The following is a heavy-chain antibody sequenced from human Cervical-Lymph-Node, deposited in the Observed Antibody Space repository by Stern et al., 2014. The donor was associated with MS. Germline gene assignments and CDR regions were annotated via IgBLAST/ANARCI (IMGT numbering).Heavy chain of an antibody. CDR1: AHTVTTYD. J-gene: IGHJ2*01. CDR3: ARGGSGWTHWYFDI. D-gene: IGHD6-19*01. Sequence: QVQLVQSGAEVRKPGASVKVSCKATAHTVTTYDINWVRQAPGQGLEWMGWMNPNSGNTGYAQKFQGRVTMTRNISISTVYMELSSLRSEDTAVYYCARGGSGWTHWYFDIWGRGTLVTVSS. V-gene: IGHV1-8*01. CDR2: MNPNSGNT.